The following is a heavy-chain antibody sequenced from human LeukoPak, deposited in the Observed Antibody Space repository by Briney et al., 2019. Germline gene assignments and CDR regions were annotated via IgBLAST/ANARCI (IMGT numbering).Heavy chain of an antibody. CDR2: IYHSGST. J-gene: IGHJ4*02. Sequence: SETLSLTCTVSGYSISSGYYWGWIRQPPGKGLEWTGSIYHSGSTYYNPSLKSRVTISVDTSKNQFSLKLSSVTAADTAVYYCASFVVVTATFDYWGQGTLVTVSS. V-gene: IGHV4-38-2*02. D-gene: IGHD2-21*02. CDR3: ASFVVVTATFDY. CDR1: GYSISSGYY.